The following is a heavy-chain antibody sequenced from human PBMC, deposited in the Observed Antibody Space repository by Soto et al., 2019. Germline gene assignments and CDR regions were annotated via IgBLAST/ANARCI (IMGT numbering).Heavy chain of an antibody. V-gene: IGHV5-51*01. CDR3: ARFIVVVVAARYYYYGMDV. CDR2: IYPGDSDT. CDR1: GYSFTSYW. D-gene: IGHD2-15*01. J-gene: IGHJ6*02. Sequence: RGESLKISCKGSGYSFTSYWIGWVRQMPGKGLEWMGIIYPGDSDTRYSPSFQGQVTISADKSISTAYLQWSSLKASDTAMYYCARFIVVVVAARYYYYGMDVWGQGTTVTVSS.